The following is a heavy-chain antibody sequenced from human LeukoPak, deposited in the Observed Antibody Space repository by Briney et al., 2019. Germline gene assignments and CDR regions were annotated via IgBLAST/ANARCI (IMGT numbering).Heavy chain of an antibody. D-gene: IGHD1-1*01. CDR2: IYSGGST. V-gene: IGHV3-53*01. Sequence: GGVLTLSCAASGFTFSSYSMNWVRQAAGKELEWVSVIYSGGSTYYADSVKGRFTISRDNSKNTLYLQMNSLRAEDTAVYYCARVRAGPHTPSWSSYMDVWGKGTTVTVSS. CDR3: ARVRAGPHTPSWSSYMDV. J-gene: IGHJ6*03. CDR1: GFTFSSYS.